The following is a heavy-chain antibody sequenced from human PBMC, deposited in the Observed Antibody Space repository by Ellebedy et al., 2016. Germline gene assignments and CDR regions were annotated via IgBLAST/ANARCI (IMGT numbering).Heavy chain of an antibody. CDR2: IYYSGST. Sequence: SETLSLXXTVSGGSISSSSYYWGWIRQPPGKGLEWIGSIYYSGSTYYNPSLKSRVTISVDTSKNQFSLKLSSVTAADTAVYYCARAGSNRITMIRHSGGAFDIWGQGTMVTVSS. CDR1: GGSISSSSYY. D-gene: IGHD3-10*01. CDR3: ARAGSNRITMIRHSGGAFDI. J-gene: IGHJ3*02. V-gene: IGHV4-39*07.